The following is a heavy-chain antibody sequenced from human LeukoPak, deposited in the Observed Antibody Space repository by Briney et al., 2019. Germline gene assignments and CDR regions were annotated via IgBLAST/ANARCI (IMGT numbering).Heavy chain of an antibody. Sequence: GGSLRLSCAASGFTFSSYAMSWVRQAPGKGLEWVSAISGSGGSTYYADSVKGRFTISRDNSKNTLYPQMNSLRAENTAVYYCAKTVGSGSFDFAYWGQGTLVTVSS. CDR3: AKTVGSGSFDFAY. CDR2: ISGSGGST. D-gene: IGHD4-23*01. J-gene: IGHJ4*02. V-gene: IGHV3-23*01. CDR1: GFTFSSYA.